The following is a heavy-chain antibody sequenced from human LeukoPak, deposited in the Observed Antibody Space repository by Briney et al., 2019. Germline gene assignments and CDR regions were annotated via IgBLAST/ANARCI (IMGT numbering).Heavy chain of an antibody. D-gene: IGHD3-16*01. CDR1: GFTFSSDW. Sequence: PGGSLRLSCAASGFTFSSDWMIWIRQPPGKGLEWIGEINHSGSTNYNPSLKSRVTISVDTSKNQFSLKLSSVTAADTAVYYCARRRRRAPYDYVWGSFPPGAFDIWGQGTMVTVSS. J-gene: IGHJ3*02. CDR3: ARRRRRAPYDYVWGSFPPGAFDI. CDR2: INHSGST. V-gene: IGHV4-34*01.